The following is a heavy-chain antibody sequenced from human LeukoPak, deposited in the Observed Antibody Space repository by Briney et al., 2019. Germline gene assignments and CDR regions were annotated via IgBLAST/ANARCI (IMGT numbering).Heavy chain of an antibody. CDR3: ARGSSSWYSGGNDY. CDR1: GFTFSSYA. CDR2: ISYDGSNK. D-gene: IGHD6-13*01. J-gene: IGHJ4*02. V-gene: IGHV3-30*04. Sequence: GGSLRLSCAASGFTFSSYAMHWVRQAPGKGLEWVAVISYDGSNKYYADSVKGRFTISRDNSKNTLYLQMNSLRAEDTAVYYCARGSSSWYSGGNDYWGQGTLVTVFS.